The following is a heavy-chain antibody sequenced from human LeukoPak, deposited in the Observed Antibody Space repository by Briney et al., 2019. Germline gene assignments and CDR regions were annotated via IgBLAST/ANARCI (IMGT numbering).Heavy chain of an antibody. Sequence: GGSRRLAWPPSGSTSGDYYIGWIRQAQGRVLGWVSYFISSGSTIYYADSVKGRFTISRDNAKNSLYLQMNSLRAEDTAVYYCARDRGYCTGGTCYSGNDYWGQGALLTVSS. CDR2: FISSGSTI. CDR1: GSTSGDYY. CDR3: ARDRGYCTGGTCYSGNDY. D-gene: IGHD2-15*01. V-gene: IGHV3-11*01. J-gene: IGHJ4*02.